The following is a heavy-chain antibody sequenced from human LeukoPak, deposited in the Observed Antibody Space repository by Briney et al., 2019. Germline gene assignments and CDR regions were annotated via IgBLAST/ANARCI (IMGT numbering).Heavy chain of an antibody. CDR3: AKDTYYYGSGSYSPPAPFDY. J-gene: IGHJ4*02. D-gene: IGHD3-10*01. CDR2: ISNSEVSSITESGDGT. V-gene: IGHV3-23*01. CDR1: GFTLENYA. Sequence: PGGSLRLSCGASGFTLENYAINWVRQAPGKGLEWVSAISNSEVSSITESGDGTYHADSVKGRFTISRDSSKNTVSLQMNSLRAEDTAVYYCAKDTYYYGSGSYSPPAPFDYWGQGTLVTVSS.